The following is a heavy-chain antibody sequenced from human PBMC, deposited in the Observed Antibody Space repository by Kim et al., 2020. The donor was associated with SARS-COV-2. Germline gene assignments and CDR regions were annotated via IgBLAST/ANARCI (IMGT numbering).Heavy chain of an antibody. CDR1: GGTFSSYA. V-gene: IGHV1-69*13. Sequence: SVKVSCKASGGTFSSYAISWVRQAPGQGLEWMGGIIPIFGTANYAQKFQGRVTITADESTGTAYMELSSRRSEDTAVYYCARGYYDSSGYYPTRLAAFDIWGQGTMVTVSS. D-gene: IGHD3-22*01. J-gene: IGHJ3*02. CDR3: ARGYYDSSGYYPTRLAAFDI. CDR2: IIPIFGTA.